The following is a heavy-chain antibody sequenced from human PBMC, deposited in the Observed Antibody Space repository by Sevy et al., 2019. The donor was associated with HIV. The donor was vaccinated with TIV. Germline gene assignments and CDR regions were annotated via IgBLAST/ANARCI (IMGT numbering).Heavy chain of an antibody. CDR3: ARGPDTAMVGQGAFDI. Sequence: ASVKVSCKASGGTFSSYAISWVRQAPGQGLEWMGRIIPILGIANYAQKFQGRVTITADKSTSKAYMELSSLRSGDTAVYYCARGPDTAMVGQGAFDIWGQGTMVTVSS. V-gene: IGHV1-69*04. D-gene: IGHD5-18*01. CDR1: GGTFSSYA. CDR2: IIPILGIA. J-gene: IGHJ3*02.